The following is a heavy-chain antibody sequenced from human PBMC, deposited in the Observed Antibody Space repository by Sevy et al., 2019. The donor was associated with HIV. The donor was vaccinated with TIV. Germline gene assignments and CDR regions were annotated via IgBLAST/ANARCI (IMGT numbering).Heavy chain of an antibody. V-gene: IGHV3-33*01. CDR3: ASGAYYYASQTENFDY. Sequence: GGSLRLSCAASGFTFSSYGMHWVRQAPGKGLEWVALIWYDGSSKYYADSVKGRFTISRDNSKNTLYLQMNSLRAEDTAVYYCASGAYYYASQTENFDYWGQGTLVTVSS. CDR2: IWYDGSSK. J-gene: IGHJ4*02. D-gene: IGHD3-10*01. CDR1: GFTFSSYG.